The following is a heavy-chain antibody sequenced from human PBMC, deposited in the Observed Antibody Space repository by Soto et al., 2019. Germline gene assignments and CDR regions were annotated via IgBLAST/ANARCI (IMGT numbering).Heavy chain of an antibody. Sequence: QVQLVQSGAEVKKPGASVKVSCKASGYTFTGYGISWVRQAPGQGLEWMGWISAYNGNTNYAQKLQGRVTMTTDTSTSTAYMGLRSLRSDDTAVYYCARVGGGIAARPGSFWFDPWGQGTLVTVSS. CDR2: ISAYNGNT. V-gene: IGHV1-18*01. CDR3: ARVGGGIAARPGSFWFDP. D-gene: IGHD6-6*01. J-gene: IGHJ5*02. CDR1: GYTFTGYG.